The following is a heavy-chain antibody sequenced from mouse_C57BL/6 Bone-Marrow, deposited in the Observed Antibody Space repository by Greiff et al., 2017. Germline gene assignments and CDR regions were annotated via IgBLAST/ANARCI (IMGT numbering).Heavy chain of an antibody. CDR2: ISDGGSYT. J-gene: IGHJ3*01. CDR3: ARDEGKAY. Sequence: EVKVEESGGGLVKPGGSLKLSCAASGFTFSSYAMSWVRQTPEKRLEWVATISDGGSYTYYPDTVKGRFTITRDNAKNNLYLQMSHLKSEDTAMYYCARDEGKAYWGQGTLVTVSA. V-gene: IGHV5-4*01. CDR1: GFTFSSYA.